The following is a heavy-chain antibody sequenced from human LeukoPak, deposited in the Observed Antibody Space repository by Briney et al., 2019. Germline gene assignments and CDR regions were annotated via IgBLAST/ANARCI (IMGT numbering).Heavy chain of an antibody. J-gene: IGHJ4*02. V-gene: IGHV4-39*01. CDR2: IYYSGST. CDR1: GGSISSSSYY. Sequence: SETLSLTCAVSGGSISSSSYYWGWIRQPPGEGLEWIGSIYYSGSTYYNPSLKSRVTISVDTSKNQFSLKLSSVTAADTAVYYCARPPPGIAAAGYFDYWGQGTLVTVSS. D-gene: IGHD6-13*01. CDR3: ARPPPGIAAAGYFDY.